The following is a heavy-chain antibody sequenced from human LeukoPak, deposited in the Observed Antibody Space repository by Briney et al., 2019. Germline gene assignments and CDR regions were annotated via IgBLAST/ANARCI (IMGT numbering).Heavy chain of an antibody. J-gene: IGHJ1*01. V-gene: IGHV4-34*01. CDR2: INHSGST. D-gene: IGHD6-13*01. CDR1: GGSFSGYY. Sequence: SETLSLTCAVYGGSFSGYYWSWIRQPPGKGLEWIGEINHSGSTNYNPSLKSRVTISVDTSKNQFSLKLSSVTAADTAVYYCARGPRYSSSWYRYFQHWGQGTLVTVSS. CDR3: ARGPRYSSSWYRYFQH.